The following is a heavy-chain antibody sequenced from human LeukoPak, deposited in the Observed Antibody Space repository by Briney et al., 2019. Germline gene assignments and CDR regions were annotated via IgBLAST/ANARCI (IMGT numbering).Heavy chain of an antibody. Sequence: SETLSLTCTVSGYSISSGYYWGWIRQPPGKGLEWIGSIYHSGSTYYNPSLKSRVTISVDTSKNQFSLKLGSVTAADTAVYYCARDYDNWNSDAFDIWGQGTMVTVSS. CDR1: GYSISSGYY. D-gene: IGHD1-1*01. CDR2: IYHSGST. V-gene: IGHV4-38-2*02. CDR3: ARDYDNWNSDAFDI. J-gene: IGHJ3*02.